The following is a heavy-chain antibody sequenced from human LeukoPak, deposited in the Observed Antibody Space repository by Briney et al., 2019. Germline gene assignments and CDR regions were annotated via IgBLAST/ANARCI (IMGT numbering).Heavy chain of an antibody. Sequence: GGSLRLSCAASGFTFISYSMNWVRQAPGKGLEWVSYISSSSSTIYYADSVKGRFTISRDNAKHSLYLQMNSLRDEDTAVYYCPRDLYAYCGGDCCFGPFDYWGQGTLVTVSS. J-gene: IGHJ4*02. CDR2: ISSSSSTI. CDR3: PRDLYAYCGGDCCFGPFDY. D-gene: IGHD2-21*01. CDR1: GFTFISYS. V-gene: IGHV3-48*02.